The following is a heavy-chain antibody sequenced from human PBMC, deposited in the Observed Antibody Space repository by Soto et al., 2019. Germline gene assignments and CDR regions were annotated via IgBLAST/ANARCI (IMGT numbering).Heavy chain of an antibody. V-gene: IGHV3-43*01. J-gene: IGHJ5*02. D-gene: IGHD3-10*01. CDR3: AKTSKVLPWYPFDP. Sequence: GGSLRLSCASSGFTFDDYTMHWVRQAPGKGLEWVSLISWDGGSTYYADSVKGRFTISRDNSKNSLYLQMNSLRTEDTALYYCAKTSKVLPWYPFDPWGQGTLVTVSS. CDR1: GFTFDDYT. CDR2: ISWDGGST.